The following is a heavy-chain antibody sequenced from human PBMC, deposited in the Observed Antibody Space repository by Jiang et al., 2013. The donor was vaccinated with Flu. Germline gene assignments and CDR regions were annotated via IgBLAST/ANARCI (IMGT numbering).Heavy chain of an antibody. CDR2: ISSSSSTI. J-gene: IGHJ4*02. D-gene: IGHD2-15*01. V-gene: IGHV3-48*01. Sequence: QLLESGGGLVQPGGSLRLSCAASGFTFSSYSMNWVRQAPGKGLEWVSYISSSSSTIYYADSVKGRFTISRDNAKNSLYLQMNSLRAEDTAVYYCAREADFDYWGQGTLVTVSS. CDR3: AREADFDY. CDR1: GFTFSSYS.